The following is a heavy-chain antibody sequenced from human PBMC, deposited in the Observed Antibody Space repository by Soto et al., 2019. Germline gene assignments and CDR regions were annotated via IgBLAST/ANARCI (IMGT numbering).Heavy chain of an antibody. D-gene: IGHD3-9*01. V-gene: IGHV3-9*01. Sequence: GGSLRLSCTASGFTFDDYAMHWVRQAPGKGLEWVSGVSWNSGIIAYADSVKGRFTISRDNAKNSLYLQMNSLTPEDSALYYCAKDAFDWSDVYFYMDVWGKGTTVTVSS. J-gene: IGHJ6*03. CDR1: GFTFDDYA. CDR3: AKDAFDWSDVYFYMDV. CDR2: VSWNSGII.